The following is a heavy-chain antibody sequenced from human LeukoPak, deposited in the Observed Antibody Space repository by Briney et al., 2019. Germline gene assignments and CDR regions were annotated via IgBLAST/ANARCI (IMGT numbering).Heavy chain of an antibody. D-gene: IGHD2-15*01. J-gene: IGHJ4*02. CDR3: ARDRGDCSGGSCYSDYFDY. CDR2: ISYDGSNK. Sequence: PGGSLRLFCAASGFTFSSYGMHWVRQAPGKGLEWVSLISYDGSNKFYADSMKGRFTISRDNSENTLYLQMSSLRAEDTAVYYCARDRGDCSGGSCYSDYFDYWGQGTLVTVSS. CDR1: GFTFSSYG. V-gene: IGHV3-33*08.